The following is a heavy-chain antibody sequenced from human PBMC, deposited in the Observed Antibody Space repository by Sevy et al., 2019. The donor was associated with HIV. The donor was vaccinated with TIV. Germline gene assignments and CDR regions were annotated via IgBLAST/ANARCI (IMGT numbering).Heavy chain of an antibody. CDR1: GGSISSYY. CDR3: ASDHWEFSGCFDP. V-gene: IGHV4-4*07. J-gene: IGHJ5*02. Sequence: SETLSLTCSVSGGSISSYYWSWIRQPAGKGLEWIGRIYTSGSTNYNPSLRGRVTMSMDTSTNQLSLRLKSVTAADTAMYYCASDHWEFSGCFDPWGQGTLVTVSS. CDR2: IYTSGST. D-gene: IGHD3-16*02.